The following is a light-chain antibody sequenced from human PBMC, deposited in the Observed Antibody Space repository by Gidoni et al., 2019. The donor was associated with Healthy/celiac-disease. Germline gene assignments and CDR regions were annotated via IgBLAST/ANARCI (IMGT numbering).Light chain of an antibody. J-gene: IGKJ1*01. CDR3: QQYGSSPPWT. CDR2: GAS. V-gene: IGKV3-20*01. CDR1: QSVSSNY. Sequence: DIVLTQSPGTRFLSPGDSATPSYTACQSVSSNYLAWYQQKPGQAPRLLIYGASSSATGIPDRFSGSGSGTDFTLTISRLEPEDFAVYYCQQYGSSPPWTFGQGTKVEIK.